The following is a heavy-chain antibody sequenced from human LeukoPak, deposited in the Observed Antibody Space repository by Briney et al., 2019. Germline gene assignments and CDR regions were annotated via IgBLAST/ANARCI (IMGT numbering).Heavy chain of an antibody. V-gene: IGHV3-53*01. J-gene: IGHJ6*03. Sequence: GGSLRLSCVASGFTVSSNYMSWVRQAPGKGLEWVSVIYSSGSTYYADSVKGRVTISRDNSKNTLYLQMNSLRAEDTAVYYCASGSGSYRTPYYYMDVWGTGTTVTVSS. CDR2: IYSSGST. CDR1: GFTVSSNY. D-gene: IGHD3-10*01. CDR3: ASGSGSYRTPYYYMDV.